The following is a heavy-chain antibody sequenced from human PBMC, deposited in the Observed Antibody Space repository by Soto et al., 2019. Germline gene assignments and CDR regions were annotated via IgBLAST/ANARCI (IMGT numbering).Heavy chain of an antibody. CDR1: GFTFRSYT. V-gene: IGHV3-23*01. D-gene: IGHD1-26*01. CDR2: FSGRDATT. CDR3: VRTIVGATKGGWFDP. Sequence: EVQLSESGGGLVQPGGSLRLSCAAYGFTFRSYTMSWVRQAPGKGLEWVSSFSGRDATTYYADSVKGRFTISRDNSKNTLYLQMNSLRAEDTALYFCVRTIVGATKGGWFDPWGQGALVTVSS. J-gene: IGHJ5*02.